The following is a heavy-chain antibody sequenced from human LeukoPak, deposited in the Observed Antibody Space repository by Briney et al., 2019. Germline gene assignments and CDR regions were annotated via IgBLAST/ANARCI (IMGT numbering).Heavy chain of an antibody. CDR2: SHHSGAT. Sequence: SETLSLTCSVSGDPTTSNYWSRIRQPPGKGLEWIGYSHHSGATNYNPSLNSRVTISIDTSKNQLSLRLSSVTAADTAIYYCARDYEGILYSPWGQGTLVTVSS. CDR1: GDPTTSNY. D-gene: IGHD2-8*01. J-gene: IGHJ5*02. CDR3: ARDYEGILYSP. V-gene: IGHV4-59*01.